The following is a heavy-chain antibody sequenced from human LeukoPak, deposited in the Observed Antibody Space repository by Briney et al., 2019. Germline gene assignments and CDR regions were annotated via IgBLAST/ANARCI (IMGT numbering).Heavy chain of an antibody. J-gene: IGHJ3*02. D-gene: IGHD2-2*01. CDR3: ARPRDCSSTSCYPYYDFWSGRGAFDI. CDR2: IYYSAST. CDR1: AGSISSSSYY. Sequence: SETLSLTCTVSAGSISSSSYYWGWIRQPPGKGLEWIGSIYYSASTYYNPSLKIRVTISVDTSQNHFSLKLSSVTAADTAVYYCARPRDCSSTSCYPYYDFWSGRGAFDIWGQGTMVTVSS. V-gene: IGHV4-39*02.